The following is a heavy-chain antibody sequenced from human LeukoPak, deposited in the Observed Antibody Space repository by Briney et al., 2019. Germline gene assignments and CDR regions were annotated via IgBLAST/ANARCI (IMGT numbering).Heavy chain of an antibody. CDR2: IIPILTTP. J-gene: IGHJ6*02. CDR1: GGTFSNDG. CDR3: ATIDGYSYGSSYYYYGMDV. V-gene: IGHV1-69*13. Sequence: SVKVSCKASGGTFSNDGISWVRQAPGQGLEWMGGIIPILTTPKYAQKFQGRVTISADESTSTAYMELSSLRAEDTALYYCATIDGYSYGSSYYYYGMDVWGQGTTVTVSS. D-gene: IGHD5-18*01.